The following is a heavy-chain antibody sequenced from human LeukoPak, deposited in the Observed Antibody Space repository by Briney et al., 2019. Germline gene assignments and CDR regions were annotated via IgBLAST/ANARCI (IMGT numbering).Heavy chain of an antibody. CDR3: ARDARPYYYYGMDV. CDR2: IIYSGST. CDR1: GGSISSYY. D-gene: IGHD6-6*01. J-gene: IGHJ6*04. Sequence: SETLSLTCTVSGGSISSYYWSWIRQPPGKGLEWIGYIIYSGSTNYNPSLKSRVTISIDTSKNQFSLKLSSVAAADTAVYYCARDARPYYYYGMDVWGKGTTVTVSS. V-gene: IGHV4-59*01.